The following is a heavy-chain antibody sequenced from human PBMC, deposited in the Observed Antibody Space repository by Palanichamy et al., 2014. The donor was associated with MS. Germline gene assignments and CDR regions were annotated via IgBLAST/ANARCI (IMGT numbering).Heavy chain of an antibody. D-gene: IGHD3-3*01. V-gene: IGHV4-34*02. CDR3: ARGLWSGYYFD. J-gene: IGHJ4*02. CDR2: IYHDGST. Sequence: QVQLQQWGAGLLKPSETLSLTCAVYGGSINNNYWSWIRQTPGKGLEWIGEIYHDGSTKYSPSLKSRVGVSLDTSKNHFSLSLTSVTAADTALYYCARGLWSGYYFDWGQGTLVTVSS. CDR1: GGSINNNY.